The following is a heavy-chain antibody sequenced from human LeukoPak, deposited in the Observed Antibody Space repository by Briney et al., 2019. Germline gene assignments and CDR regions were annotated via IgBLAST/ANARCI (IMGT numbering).Heavy chain of an antibody. J-gene: IGHJ4*02. D-gene: IGHD6-13*01. Sequence: ASVKVSCKASGYTFISYAMHWVRQAPGQRLEWMGWINAGNGNTKYSQRFQGRVTITRDTSASTAYMELSSLRSEDTAVYYCARELRYSSSWEGLDYWGQGTLVTVSS. CDR1: GYTFISYA. CDR3: ARELRYSSSWEGLDY. V-gene: IGHV1-3*01. CDR2: INAGNGNT.